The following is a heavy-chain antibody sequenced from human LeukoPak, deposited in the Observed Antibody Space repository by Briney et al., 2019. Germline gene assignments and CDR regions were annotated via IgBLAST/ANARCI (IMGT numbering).Heavy chain of an antibody. CDR2: MYPGDSET. V-gene: IGHV5-51*01. Sequence: PGESLKISCQGSGYSFTNYWIGWVRRMPGKGLEWMGIMYPGDSETRYSPSFQDQVTISADKSISTAYLQWGSLRASDTAMYYCATALYTGIYGDAFDIWGQGTMVTVSS. J-gene: IGHJ3*02. D-gene: IGHD1-26*01. CDR3: ATALYTGIYGDAFDI. CDR1: GYSFTNYW.